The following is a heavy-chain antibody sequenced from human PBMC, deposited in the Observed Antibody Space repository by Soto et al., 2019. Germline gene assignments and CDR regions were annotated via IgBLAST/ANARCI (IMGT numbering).Heavy chain of an antibody. J-gene: IGHJ6*02. CDR2: ISYDGSNK. Sequence: QVQLVESGGGVVQPGRSLRLSCAASGFTFSSYGMHWVRQAPGKGLEWVAVISYDGSNKYYADSVKGRFTISRDNSKNTLYLQMNSLRAEDTAVYYCAKDENGSGWYSFYYDYGMDVWGQGTTVTVSS. CDR1: GFTFSSYG. D-gene: IGHD6-19*01. V-gene: IGHV3-30*18. CDR3: AKDENGSGWYSFYYDYGMDV.